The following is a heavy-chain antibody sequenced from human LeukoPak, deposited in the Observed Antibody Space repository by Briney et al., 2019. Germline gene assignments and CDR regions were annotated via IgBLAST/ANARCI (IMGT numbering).Heavy chain of an antibody. Sequence: RAGGSLRLSCAASGFTFSSYGMHWVRQAPGKGLEWVAVISYDGSNKYYADSVKGRFTISRDNSKNTLYLQMNSLRAEDTAVYYCAIFDSSGWYGDYYYGMDVWGQGTTVTVSS. D-gene: IGHD6-19*01. CDR2: ISYDGSNK. V-gene: IGHV3-30*03. CDR3: AIFDSSGWYGDYYYGMDV. CDR1: GFTFSSYG. J-gene: IGHJ6*02.